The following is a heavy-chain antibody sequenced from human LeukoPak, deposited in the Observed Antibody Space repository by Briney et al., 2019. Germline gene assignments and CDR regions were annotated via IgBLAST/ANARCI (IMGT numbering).Heavy chain of an antibody. Sequence: SVKVSCKASGGTFSSYAISWVRQAPGQGLEWMGGIIRIFGTANYAQKFQGRVTITADESTSTAYMELSSLRSEDTAVYYCARDAHTSLVVPAAMIGYYGMDVWGKGTTVTVSS. CDR3: ARDAHTSLVVPAAMIGYYGMDV. D-gene: IGHD2-2*01. CDR1: GGTFSSYA. V-gene: IGHV1-69*13. J-gene: IGHJ6*04. CDR2: IIRIFGTA.